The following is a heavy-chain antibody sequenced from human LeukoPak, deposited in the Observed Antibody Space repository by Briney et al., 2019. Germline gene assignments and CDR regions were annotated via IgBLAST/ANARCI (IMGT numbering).Heavy chain of an antibody. CDR2: ISWDGGST. D-gene: IGHD3-16*01. J-gene: IGHJ6*02. Sequence: GGSVRLSCAASGFTFDDYTMHWVRQAPGKGLEWVSLISWDGGSTYYADSVKGRFTISRDNSKNSLYLQMNSLRTEDTALYYCAKGDGNSYDYYYYGMDVWGQGTTVTVSS. CDR1: GFTFDDYT. V-gene: IGHV3-43*01. CDR3: AKGDGNSYDYYYYGMDV.